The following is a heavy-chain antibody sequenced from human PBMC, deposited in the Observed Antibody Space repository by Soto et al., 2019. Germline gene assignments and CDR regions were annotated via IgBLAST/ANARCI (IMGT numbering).Heavy chain of an antibody. CDR1: GGSISSGGYY. V-gene: IGHV4-31*03. CDR3: ARTITMVRGVIIGLGSFDY. D-gene: IGHD3-10*01. Sequence: SETLSLTCTVSGGSISSGGYYWSWIRQHPGKGLEWIGYIYYSGSTYYNPSLKSRVTISVDTSKNQFSLKLSSVTATDTAVYYCARTITMVRGVIIGLGSFDYWGQGTLVTVSS. J-gene: IGHJ4*02. CDR2: IYYSGST.